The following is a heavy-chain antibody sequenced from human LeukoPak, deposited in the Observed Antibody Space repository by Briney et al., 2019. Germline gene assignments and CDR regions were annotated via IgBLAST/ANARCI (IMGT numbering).Heavy chain of an antibody. CDR3: ARTNAFDI. J-gene: IGHJ3*02. CDR1: GGSIGGHH. V-gene: IGHV4-59*11. Sequence: PSETLSLTCTVSGGSIGGHHWSWIRQPPGKGLEWIGNIYYSGGTKYNPSPESRVTISVDTANNQFSLKLRSMSAADTAVYYCARTNAFDIWGQGTRVTVSS. CDR2: IYYSGGT.